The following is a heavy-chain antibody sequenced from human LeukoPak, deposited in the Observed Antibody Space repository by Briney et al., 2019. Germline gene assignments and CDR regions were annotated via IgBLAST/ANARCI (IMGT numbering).Heavy chain of an antibody. CDR3: AKNSSGRGIFDY. CDR2: ISGSGGST. D-gene: IGHD6-19*01. Sequence: GGSLRLSCAASGFTFSSYAMSWVRQASGKGLEWVSAISGSGGSTYYADSVKGRFTISRDNSKNTLYLQMNSLRAEDTAVYYCAKNSSGRGIFDYWGQGTLVTVSS. J-gene: IGHJ4*02. V-gene: IGHV3-23*01. CDR1: GFTFSSYA.